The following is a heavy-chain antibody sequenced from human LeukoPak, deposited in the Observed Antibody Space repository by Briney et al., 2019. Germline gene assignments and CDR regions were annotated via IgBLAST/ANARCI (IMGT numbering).Heavy chain of an antibody. CDR2: IIPILGIA. CDR3: AGRGGGSYYRLDY. J-gene: IGHJ4*02. V-gene: IGHV1-69*04. Sequence: SVKVSCKASGGTFSSYAISWVRQAPGQGLEWMGRIIPILGIANYAQKFQGRVTITANKSTSTAYMELSSLGSEDTAVYYCAGRGGGSYYRLDYWGQGTLVTVSS. D-gene: IGHD1-26*01. CDR1: GGTFSSYA.